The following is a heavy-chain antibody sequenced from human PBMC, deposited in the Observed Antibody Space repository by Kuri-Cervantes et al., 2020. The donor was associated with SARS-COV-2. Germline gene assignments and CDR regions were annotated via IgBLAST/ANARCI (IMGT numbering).Heavy chain of an antibody. Sequence: SETLSLTCTVSGGSISSYYWSWIRQPPGKGLEWIGYIYYSGSTNYHPSLKSRVTISVDRSKNQFSLKLTSVTAADTAVYYCASISPLGYYYGMDVWGQGIT. J-gene: IGHJ6*02. D-gene: IGHD3-16*01. CDR3: ASISPLGYYYGMDV. CDR1: GGSISSYY. V-gene: IGHV4-59*12. CDR2: IYYSGST.